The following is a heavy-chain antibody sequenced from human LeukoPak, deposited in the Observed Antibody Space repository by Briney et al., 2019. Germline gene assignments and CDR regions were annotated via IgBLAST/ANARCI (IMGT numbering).Heavy chain of an antibody. J-gene: IGHJ4*02. CDR1: GGSLIGDKSY. CDR3: ARNTATSTMHY. D-gene: IGHD2-2*01. Sequence: SETLSLTCTVSGGSLIGDKSYWAWIRQAPGKALEWIGTISHTGDTYYNPALLSRLTMSVQTSTNQFYLRLASVSASDAAIYYCARNTATSTMHYWGPGILVTVS. V-gene: IGHV4-39*01. CDR2: ISHTGDT.